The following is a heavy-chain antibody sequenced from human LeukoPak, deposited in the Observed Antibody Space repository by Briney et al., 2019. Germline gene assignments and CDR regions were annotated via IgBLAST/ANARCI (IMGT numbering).Heavy chain of an antibody. CDR2: ITGSGGST. J-gene: IGHJ4*02. Sequence: GGSLRLXCAPSGFTFDNFAMTWVRQAPGKGLEWVSEITGSGGSTYYADSVKGRFTISRDNSKNTLYLQMNSLRAEDTAIYYCARELFDFDYWGQGTLVTVSS. V-gene: IGHV3-23*01. CDR1: GFTFDNFA. CDR3: ARELFDFDY. D-gene: IGHD3-10*01.